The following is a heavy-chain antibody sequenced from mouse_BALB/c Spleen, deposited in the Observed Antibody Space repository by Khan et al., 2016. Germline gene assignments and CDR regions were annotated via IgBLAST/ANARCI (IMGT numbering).Heavy chain of an antibody. CDR2: IWGDGSI. CDR3: DSSYDYGGVFAY. J-gene: IGHJ3*01. D-gene: IGHD2-4*01. Sequence: QVQLKESGPGLVAPSQSLSITCTVSGFSITGFAVNWVRQPPGKGLERPGVIWGDGSIDYESAVNSRLSINKDNSKSQVLLKINSLQAADTARYYCDSSYDYGGVFAYWGQGTLVTVSA. V-gene: IGHV2-6-7*01. CDR1: GFSITGFA.